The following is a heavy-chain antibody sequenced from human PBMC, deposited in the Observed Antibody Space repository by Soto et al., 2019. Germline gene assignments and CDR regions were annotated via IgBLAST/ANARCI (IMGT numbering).Heavy chain of an antibody. CDR1: GGSISSYY. CDR2: IYYSGST. V-gene: IGHV4-59*01. CDR3: GGGAPPYYYYGMDV. J-gene: IGHJ6*02. D-gene: IGHD1-26*01. Sequence: PSETLSLTCTVSGGSISSYYWSWIRQPPGKGLEWIGYIYYSGSTNYNPSLKSRVTISVDTSKNQFSLKLSSVTAADTAVYYCGGGAPPYYYYGMDVWGQGTTVTVSS.